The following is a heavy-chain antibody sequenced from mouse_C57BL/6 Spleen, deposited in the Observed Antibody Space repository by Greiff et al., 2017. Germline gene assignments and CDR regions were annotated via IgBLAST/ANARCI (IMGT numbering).Heavy chain of an antibody. CDR1: GFTFSNYW. CDR3: TGTGMAAY. D-gene: IGHD4-1*01. J-gene: IGHJ3*01. V-gene: IGHV6-3*01. Sequence: EVQVVESGGGLVQPGGSMKLSCVASGFTFSNYWMNWVRQSPEKGLEWVAQIRLKSDNYATHYAESVKGRFTISRDDSKSSVYLQMNNLRAEDTGSYYCTGTGMAAYWGQGTLVTVSA. CDR2: IRLKSDNYAT.